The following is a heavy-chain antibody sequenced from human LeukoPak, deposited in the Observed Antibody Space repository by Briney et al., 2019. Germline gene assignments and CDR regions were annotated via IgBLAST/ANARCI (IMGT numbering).Heavy chain of an antibody. CDR2: IKEDGSEK. J-gene: IGHJ4*02. Sequence: GGSLRLSCAASGFTFTSYWMYWVRQAPGKELEWVADIKEDGSEKYYVDSVKGRFTISRDNAKNSLYLQMNSLRAEDTAVYYCARSSYYCFDYWGQGTLVTVSS. CDR3: ARSSYYCFDY. D-gene: IGHD2-21*01. V-gene: IGHV3-7*01. CDR1: GFTFTSYW.